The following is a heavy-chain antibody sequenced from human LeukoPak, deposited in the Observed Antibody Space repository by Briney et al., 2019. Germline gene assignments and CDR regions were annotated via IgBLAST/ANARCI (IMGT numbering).Heavy chain of an antibody. CDR1: GFTFSSNA. V-gene: IGHV3-23*01. CDR3: AKVRSDYYDILTGNYNPLFDY. CDR2: IRGSGSST. Sequence: GGSLRLSCAASGFTFSSNAMSWVRQAPGKGLEGVSAIRGSGSSTYYADSVKGRFTISRDNSENTLYLQMNSLRAEDTAVYYCAKVRSDYYDILTGNYNPLFDYWGQGTLVTVSS. J-gene: IGHJ4*02. D-gene: IGHD3-9*01.